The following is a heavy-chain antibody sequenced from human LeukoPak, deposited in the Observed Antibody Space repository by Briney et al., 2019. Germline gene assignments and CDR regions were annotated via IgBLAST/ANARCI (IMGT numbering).Heavy chain of an antibody. V-gene: IGHV3-21*01. CDR3: ARVGEMSGGYSYFDAFDI. CDR1: GFTFSSYS. CDR2: ISTSSIYI. D-gene: IGHD5-18*01. J-gene: IGHJ3*02. Sequence: GGSLRLSCAASGFTFSSYSMNWVRQAPGKGLEWVSFISTSSIYIYYADSVKGRFTISRDNAKNSLYLQMNSLRAEDTAVYYCARVGEMSGGYSYFDAFDIWGQGTMVTVSS.